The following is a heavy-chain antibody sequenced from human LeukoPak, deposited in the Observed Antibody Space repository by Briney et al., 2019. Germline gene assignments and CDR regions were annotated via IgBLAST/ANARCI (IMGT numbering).Heavy chain of an antibody. D-gene: IGHD5-18*01. Sequence: GGSLRLSCAASGFTFSSYAMSWVRQAPGKGLEWVSAISGSGGSTYYADSVKGRFTISRDNSKNTLYPQMNSLRAEDTAVYYCAKPHDSYGYSGLDYWGQGTLVTVSS. CDR1: GFTFSSYA. CDR3: AKPHDSYGYSGLDY. V-gene: IGHV3-23*01. J-gene: IGHJ4*02. CDR2: ISGSGGST.